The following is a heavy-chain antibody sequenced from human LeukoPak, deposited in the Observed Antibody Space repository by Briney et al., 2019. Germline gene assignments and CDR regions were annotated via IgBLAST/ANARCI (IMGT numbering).Heavy chain of an antibody. D-gene: IGHD3-10*01. CDR1: GFTFDDYG. CDR3: ARGFGELLYYYYYMDV. CDR2: INWNGGST. V-gene: IGHV3-20*04. Sequence: GGSLRLSCAASGFTFDDYGMSWVRHAPGKGLEWVSGINWNGGSTGYADSVKGRFTISRDNAKNSLYLQMNSLRAEDTALYYCARGFGELLYYYYYMDVWGKGTTVTVSS. J-gene: IGHJ6*03.